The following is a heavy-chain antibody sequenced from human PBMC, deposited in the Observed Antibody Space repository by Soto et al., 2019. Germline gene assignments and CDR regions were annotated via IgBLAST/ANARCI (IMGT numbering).Heavy chain of an antibody. V-gene: IGHV1-58*01. Sequence: VXVSFKCCLLTFTSSAWHVLRQAGGQRLEWIGWIVVGSGNTNYAQKFQERVTITRDMSTGTAYMELSSLRSEDTAVYYCAEVPGDYAGGYYYSGMDVWGQGTTVTVSS. CDR3: AEVPGDYAGGYYYSGMDV. D-gene: IGHD4-17*01. J-gene: IGHJ6*02. CDR2: IVVGSGNT. CDR1: LLTFTSSA.